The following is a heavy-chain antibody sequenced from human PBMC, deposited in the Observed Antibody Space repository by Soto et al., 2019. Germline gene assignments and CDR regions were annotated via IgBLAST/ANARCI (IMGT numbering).Heavy chain of an antibody. J-gene: IGHJ4*02. CDR1: GFTFSSYA. V-gene: IGHV3-23*01. CDR3: AKDLVATITRFDY. Sequence: EVQLLESGGGLVQPGGSLRLSCAASGFTFSSYAMNWVRQAPGKGLEWVSSISGSDGSTYYADSVKGRFTISRDNSKNTLYLQMNSLRAEDTAVYYCAKDLVATITRFDYWGQGTLVTVSS. D-gene: IGHD5-12*01. CDR2: ISGSDGST.